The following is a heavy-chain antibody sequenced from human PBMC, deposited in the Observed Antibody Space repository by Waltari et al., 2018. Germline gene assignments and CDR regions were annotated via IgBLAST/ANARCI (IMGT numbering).Heavy chain of an antibody. V-gene: IGHV4-61*02. D-gene: IGHD1-26*01. CDR2: TYTSGST. J-gene: IGHJ3*02. CDR3: ARREPTCDI. CDR1: GCSLSSGRYY. Sequence: QVQLQESGPGLVKPSQTLSLTCTVSGCSLSSGRYYWSWIRQPAGKGLEWHGRTYTSGSTNYNPSLKRRVTISVDTSKNQFSLKLSSVTAADTAVYDCARREPTCDIWGQGTMVTVSS.